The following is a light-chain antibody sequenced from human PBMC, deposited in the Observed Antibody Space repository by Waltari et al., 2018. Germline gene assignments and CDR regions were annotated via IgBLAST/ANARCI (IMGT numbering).Light chain of an antibody. J-gene: IGLJ2*01. Sequence: QSALTQPASVSGSPGQSIPISCTGSSSAVGNSDFVSWYQQYPGKAPKVIIYEVNKRPSGVSDRFSGSKSGNTASLTISGLQPEDEADYHCCSYATRNTPVAFGGGTKVTLL. CDR2: EVN. V-gene: IGLV2-23*02. CDR3: CSYATRNTPVA. CDR1: SSAVGNSDF.